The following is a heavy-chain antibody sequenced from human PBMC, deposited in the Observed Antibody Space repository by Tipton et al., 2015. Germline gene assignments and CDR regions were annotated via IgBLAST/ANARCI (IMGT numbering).Heavy chain of an antibody. CDR2: IHHGGST. V-gene: IGHV4-4*02. CDR3: AKVSTFLNWFDP. CDR1: GDSISSSNW. Sequence: TLSLTCSVSGDSISSSNWWSWVRQPPGKGLEWIGEIHHGGSTNYNPSLKSRVTMSVDTSKNQFSLHLSSVTAADTAVYYCAKVSTFLNWFDPWGQGTLVTVSS. D-gene: IGHD5/OR15-5a*01. J-gene: IGHJ5*02.